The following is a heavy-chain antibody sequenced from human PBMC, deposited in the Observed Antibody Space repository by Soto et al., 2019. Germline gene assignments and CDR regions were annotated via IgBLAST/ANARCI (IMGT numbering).Heavy chain of an antibody. D-gene: IGHD6-19*01. CDR3: AKDRVGGTFYTPLGF. CDR1: GFNFNNYG. CDR2: ISYDGSNK. Sequence: QVQLVESGGGVVQPGRSLRLSCQASGFNFNNYGMHWVRQAPGKGLEWVAVISYDGSNKYYADSVKGRFTISRDNSKNPLSLHLNTLRPEDTAVYHCAKDRVGGTFYTPLGFWGQGTLVTVSS. V-gene: IGHV3-30*18. J-gene: IGHJ4*02.